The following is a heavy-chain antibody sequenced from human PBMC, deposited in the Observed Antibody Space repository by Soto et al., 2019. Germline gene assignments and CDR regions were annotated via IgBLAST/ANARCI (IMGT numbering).Heavy chain of an antibody. Sequence: EVQLLESGGGLVQPGGSLRLSCAVSGFTFGSYAMSWVRQTPGKGLEWVSLISTSGGNTYYADSVKGRFTISRDNSNKTLYLQMNSLIADDTAGYYCAKFRIYSAFRNALDFWGRGTVVTVSS. J-gene: IGHJ3*01. D-gene: IGHD2-15*01. CDR2: ISTSGGNT. CDR1: GFTFGSYA. CDR3: AKFRIYSAFRNALDF. V-gene: IGHV3-23*01.